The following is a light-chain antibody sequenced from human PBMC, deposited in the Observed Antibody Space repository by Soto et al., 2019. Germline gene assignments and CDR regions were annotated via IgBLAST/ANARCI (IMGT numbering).Light chain of an antibody. CDR2: AAS. V-gene: IGKV1-39*01. CDR1: QSIGDN. Sequence: DSPMSQSPSRLCASVGERVDITGRASQSIGDNLNWYQQKPGTAPHLLIYAASGLQSVVPSRFSGSGSGTDFTLTISNLQPEDFVSYFCQQSFNTPPTFGGGTKVDIK. CDR3: QQSFNTPPT. J-gene: IGKJ4*01.